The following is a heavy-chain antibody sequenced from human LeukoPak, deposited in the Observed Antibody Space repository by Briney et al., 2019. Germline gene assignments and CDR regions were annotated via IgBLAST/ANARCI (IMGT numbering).Heavy chain of an antibody. V-gene: IGHV4-34*01. CDR2: INHSGST. D-gene: IGHD3-9*01. Sequence: SETLSLTCAVYGGSFSGYYWSWIRQPPGKGLDWLGEINHSGSTNYNQSVKSRVTISVDTSKNQFSLKLSSVTAADTAVFFFQAEDGIRDFDWSKPTQYYYGMDVWGKGTTVTVSS. CDR3: QAEDGIRDFDWSKPTQYYYGMDV. CDR1: GGSFSGYY. J-gene: IGHJ6*04.